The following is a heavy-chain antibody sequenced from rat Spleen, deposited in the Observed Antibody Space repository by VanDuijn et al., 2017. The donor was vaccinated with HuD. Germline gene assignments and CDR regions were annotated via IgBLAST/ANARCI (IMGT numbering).Heavy chain of an antibody. Sequence: EVQLVESGGGLEQPGRSLKLSCAASGFTFSDYYMAWVRQAPTKGLEWVSSVSSDGINTYYPDSVKGRFTISRDNAENIVYLQMNSLKCEDTATYYCAVAGYGYWGQGIMVTVSS. D-gene: IGHD4-3*01. CDR1: GFTFSDYY. J-gene: IGHJ2*01. V-gene: IGHV5-25*01. CDR3: AVAGYGY. CDR2: VSSDGINT.